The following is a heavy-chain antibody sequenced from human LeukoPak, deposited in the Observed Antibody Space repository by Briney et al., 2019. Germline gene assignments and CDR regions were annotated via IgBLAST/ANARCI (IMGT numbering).Heavy chain of an antibody. CDR2: ITSGDTYI. Sequence: GGSLRLSCAASGFTFSTYNMNWVRQAPGKGLEWVSSITSGDTYIYYADSVKGRFTISRDNAMNSLYLQMNSLRPDDTALYYCSTDPRLLIYWGHGTLVTVSS. D-gene: IGHD2-8*01. J-gene: IGHJ4*01. V-gene: IGHV3-21*04. CDR3: STDPRLLIY. CDR1: GFTFSTYN.